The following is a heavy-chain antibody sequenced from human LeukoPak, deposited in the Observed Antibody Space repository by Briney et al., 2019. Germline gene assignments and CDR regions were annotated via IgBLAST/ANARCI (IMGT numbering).Heavy chain of an antibody. CDR1: GGTFSSDA. Sequence: SLKLSCEPSGGTFSSDAISWVRQAPGQGLEWMGGVIPIFGTANYAKKFQGRVTITTDESTSTAYTELSSLRSEDTAAYYYARGYGSGPFDYWGQGTLVTVSS. V-gene: IGHV1-69*05. CDR3: ARGYGSGPFDY. J-gene: IGHJ4*02. CDR2: VIPIFGTA. D-gene: IGHD3-10*01.